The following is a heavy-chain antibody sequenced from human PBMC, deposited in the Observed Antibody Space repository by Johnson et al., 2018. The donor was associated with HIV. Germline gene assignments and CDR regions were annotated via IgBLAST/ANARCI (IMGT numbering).Heavy chain of an antibody. V-gene: IGHV3-20*04. CDR1: GFTFSSYG. Sequence: VQLVESGGGVVQPGGSLRLSCAASGFTFSSYGMSWVRQAPGKGLEWVSGISWNSGSIGYADSVKGRFTISRDNAKNSLYLQMNSLRAEDTALYYCAKGTWYYDILTDPDAFDVWGQGTMVTVAS. J-gene: IGHJ3*01. CDR3: AKGTWYYDILTDPDAFDV. D-gene: IGHD3-9*01. CDR2: ISWNSGSI.